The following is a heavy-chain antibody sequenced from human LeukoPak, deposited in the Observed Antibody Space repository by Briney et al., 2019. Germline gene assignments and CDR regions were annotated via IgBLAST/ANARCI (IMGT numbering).Heavy chain of an antibody. CDR3: ARLGCSGGSCYRMTTMGIGAFDI. CDR2: IYPVDSDT. Sequence: GESLKISCKGPGNSFSNYWVGWVRQLPERGLEWMGTIYPVDSDTRYNPSFQGQVTISADKSISTAYLQWSSLKASDTAMYYCARLGCSGGSCYRMTTMGIGAFDIWGQGTMVTVSS. CDR1: GNSFSNYW. J-gene: IGHJ3*02. V-gene: IGHV5-51*01. D-gene: IGHD2-15*01.